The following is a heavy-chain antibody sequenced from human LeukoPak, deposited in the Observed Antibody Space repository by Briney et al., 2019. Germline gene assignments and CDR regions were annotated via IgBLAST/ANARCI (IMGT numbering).Heavy chain of an antibody. V-gene: IGHV1-46*01. CDR3: AREEYIYGTAAFDY. J-gene: IGHJ4*02. Sequence: GASVKVSCKAAGYTFTSYYMHWVRQAPGQGLEWMGIIYPSGGSTSYAQKFRGRVTMTRDTSTSTVYMELSSLRSEDTAVYYCAREEYIYGTAAFDYWGQGTLVTVSS. CDR2: IYPSGGST. D-gene: IGHD5-18*01. CDR1: GYTFTSYY.